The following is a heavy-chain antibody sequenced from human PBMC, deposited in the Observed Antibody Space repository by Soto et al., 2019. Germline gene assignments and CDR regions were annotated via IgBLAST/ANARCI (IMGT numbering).Heavy chain of an antibody. CDR1: CGSISSSNW. Sequence: LSLTCAVSCGSISSSNWWSWVRQPPGKGLEWIWEIYHSGSTNYNPSLKSRVTISVDKSKNQFSLKLSSVTAADTAVYYCARGVIVRGLIRKWFDLWGEGTLVTF. CDR2: IYHSGST. CDR3: ARGVIVRGLIRKWFDL. D-gene: IGHD3-10*01. J-gene: IGHJ5*02. V-gene: IGHV4-4*02.